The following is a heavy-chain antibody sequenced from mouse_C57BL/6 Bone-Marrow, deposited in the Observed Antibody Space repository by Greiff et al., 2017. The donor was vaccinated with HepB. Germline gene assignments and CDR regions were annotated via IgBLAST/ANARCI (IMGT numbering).Heavy chain of an antibody. CDR2: IWSDGST. D-gene: IGHD1-1*01. CDR3: ARHYGSNYWYFDV. Sequence: VQLQESGPGLVAPSQSLSITCTVSGFSLTSYGVHWVRQPPGKGLEWLVVIWSDGSTTYNSALKSSLSISKDNSKSQVFLKMNSLQTDDTAMYYCARHYGSNYWYFDVWGTGTTVTVSS. V-gene: IGHV2-6-1*01. J-gene: IGHJ1*03. CDR1: GFSLTSYG.